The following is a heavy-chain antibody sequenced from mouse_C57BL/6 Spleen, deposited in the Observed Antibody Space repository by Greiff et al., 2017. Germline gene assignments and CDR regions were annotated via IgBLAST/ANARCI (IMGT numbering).Heavy chain of an antibody. V-gene: IGHV1-64*01. D-gene: IGHD1-1*01. CDR3: ARLGVVGPYAMDY. J-gene: IGHJ4*01. CDR1: GYTFTSYW. Sequence: QVQLQQSGAELVKPGASVTLSCKASGYTFTSYWMHWVKQRPGHGLEWIGMIHPDSGSTTYNEKFKSKATLTVDKSSSTAYMQLISLTSEDAAVYYCARLGVVGPYAMDYWGQGTSVTVSS. CDR2: IHPDSGST.